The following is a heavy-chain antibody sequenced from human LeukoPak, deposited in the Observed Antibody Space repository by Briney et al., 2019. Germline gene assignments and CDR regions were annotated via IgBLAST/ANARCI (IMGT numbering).Heavy chain of an antibody. D-gene: IGHD3-16*02. V-gene: IGHV3-23*01. CDR2: ISGDGGRP. Sequence: GGSLRLSCAASGFTFSTYAMSWVRQPPRQGLEWVSSISGDGGRPYYADSVTDRLTISRDNSKKTPYLQMNSLRAEDPAVNYCAKRPDCGTSNCFRYEGWGQGTLVSVSS. J-gene: IGHJ4*02. CDR1: GFTFSTYA. CDR3: AKRPDCGTSNCFRYEG.